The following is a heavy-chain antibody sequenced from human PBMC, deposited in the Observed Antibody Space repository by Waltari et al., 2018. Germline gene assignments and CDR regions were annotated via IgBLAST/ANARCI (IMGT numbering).Heavy chain of an antibody. CDR1: GFTFSSYA. CDR2: ISYDGSNK. J-gene: IGHJ4*02. CDR3: ARSVLGRWAHPELDF. D-gene: IGHD1-26*01. V-gene: IGHV3-30-3*01. Sequence: QVQLVESGGGVVQPGRSLRLSCAASGFTFSSYAMHWVRQAPGKGLEWVAVISYDGSNKYYADSVKGRFTISRDNSKNTLYLDMSSLRVEDTAVYYCARSVLGRWAHPELDFWGQGILVTVSS.